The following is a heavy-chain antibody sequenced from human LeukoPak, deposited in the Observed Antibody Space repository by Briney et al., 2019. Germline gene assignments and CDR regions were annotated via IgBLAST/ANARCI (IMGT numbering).Heavy chain of an antibody. V-gene: IGHV4-61*02. CDR1: GGSISSGSYY. J-gene: IGHJ5*02. CDR2: IYTSGST. D-gene: IGHD2-2*01. Sequence: SETLSLTCTVSGGSISSGSYYWSWIRQPAGKGLEWIGRIYTSGSTNYNPSLKSRVTISVDTSKTQFSLKLSSVTAADTAVYYCARGIGYCSSTSCYEAAAWFDPWGQGTLVTVSS. CDR3: ARGIGYCSSTSCYEAAAWFDP.